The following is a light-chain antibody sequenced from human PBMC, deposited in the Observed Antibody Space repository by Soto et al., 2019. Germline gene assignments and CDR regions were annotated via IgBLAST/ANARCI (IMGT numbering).Light chain of an antibody. J-gene: IGKJ1*01. CDR2: DTS. V-gene: IGKV3-11*01. CDR3: QQYNNWPRT. Sequence: EIVLTQSPATLSLSPGERATLSCRASQSVSSYLAWYQQRPGQAPRLLIYDTSKRATGIPARFSGSGFGTEFTLTINSLQSEDFAVYYCQQYNNWPRTFGQGTKVDIK. CDR1: QSVSSY.